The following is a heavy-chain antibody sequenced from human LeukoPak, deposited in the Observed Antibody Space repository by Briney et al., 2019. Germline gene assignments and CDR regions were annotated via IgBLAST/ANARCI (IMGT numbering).Heavy chain of an antibody. CDR2: INHSGST. CDR1: GGSFSGYY. V-gene: IGHV4-34*01. Sequence: PSETLSLTCAVYGGSFSGYYWSWIRQPPGKGLEWIGEINHSGSTNYNPSLKSRVTISVDTSKNQFSLKLSSVTAADTAVYYCASSLRSAFDIWGQGTMVTVSS. CDR3: ASSLRSAFDI. J-gene: IGHJ3*02.